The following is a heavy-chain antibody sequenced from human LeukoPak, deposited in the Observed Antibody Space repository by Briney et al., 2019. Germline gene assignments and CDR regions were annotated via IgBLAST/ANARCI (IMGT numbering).Heavy chain of an antibody. Sequence: SETLSLTCTVSGGFIRSYYWSWIRQPAGKGLEWIGRIQTSGSTNYNPSLKSRVTMSVDTSKNQFSLKLSSVTAADTAVYYCAKDPRSFVGRPPDSWGQGTLVTVSS. J-gene: IGHJ4*02. CDR1: GGFIRSYY. CDR3: AKDPRSFVGRPPDS. V-gene: IGHV4-4*07. D-gene: IGHD2-15*01. CDR2: IQTSGST.